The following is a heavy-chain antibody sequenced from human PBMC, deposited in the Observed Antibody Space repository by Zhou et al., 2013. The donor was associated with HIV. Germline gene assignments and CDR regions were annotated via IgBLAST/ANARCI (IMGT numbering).Heavy chain of an antibody. CDR1: GYTFTGYY. CDR3: TRGSRSVSYYYYMDV. J-gene: IGHJ6*03. V-gene: IGHV1-2*04. CDR2: INPNSGGT. Sequence: QVQLVQSGAEVTKPGASVKVSCKASGYTFTGYYMHWVRQAPGQGLEWMGWINPNSGGTNYAQKFQDWVTMTSDTSISTAYMELSRLRSDDTAIYYCTRGSRSVSYYYYMDVWGKGPRSPSP.